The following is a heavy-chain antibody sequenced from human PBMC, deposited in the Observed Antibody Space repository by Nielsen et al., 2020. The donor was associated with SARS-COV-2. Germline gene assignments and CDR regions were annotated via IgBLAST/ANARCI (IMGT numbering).Heavy chain of an antibody. CDR1: GGSVSSNDW. Sequence: SETLSLTCAVSGGSVSSNDWWTWVRQSPGKGLEWIGEVSHSGSINYNPSLKSRVTLSMDKSKRQFSLRLTSVSAADTAVYFCARGDIWNHYYHGLDVWGEGTTVTVSS. D-gene: IGHD1-1*01. J-gene: IGHJ6*04. CDR2: VSHSGSI. V-gene: IGHV4-4*02. CDR3: ARGDIWNHYYHGLDV.